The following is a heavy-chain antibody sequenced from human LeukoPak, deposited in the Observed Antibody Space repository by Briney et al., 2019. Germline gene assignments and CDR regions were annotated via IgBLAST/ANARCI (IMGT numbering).Heavy chain of an antibody. CDR2: ISWNSGSI. CDR3: AKGRERVAATGLDP. J-gene: IGHJ5*02. D-gene: IGHD2-15*01. CDR1: GFTFDDYP. Sequence: GGSLRLSCAASGFTFDDYPMYWVRQAPGKVLEWVSGISWNSGSIGYADSVKGRFTISRDNAKNSLYLQMNSLRAEDMALYYCAKGRERVAATGLDPWGQGTLVTVSS. V-gene: IGHV3-9*03.